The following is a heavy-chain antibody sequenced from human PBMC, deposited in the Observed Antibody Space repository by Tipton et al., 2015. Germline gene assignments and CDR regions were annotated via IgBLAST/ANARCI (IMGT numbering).Heavy chain of an antibody. CDR1: NDSIDSYY. D-gene: IGHD2-2*01. CDR3: ARSRTNIVVVPADYGMDV. Sequence: TLSLTCTVSNDSIDSYYWSWIRQPPGKGLEWIGYIYYSGNTNYNPSLKSRVTISVDTPKKQFSLKLSSVTAADTAVYYCARSRTNIVVVPADYGMDVWGQGTTVTVSS. CDR2: IYYSGNT. V-gene: IGHV4-59*01. J-gene: IGHJ6*02.